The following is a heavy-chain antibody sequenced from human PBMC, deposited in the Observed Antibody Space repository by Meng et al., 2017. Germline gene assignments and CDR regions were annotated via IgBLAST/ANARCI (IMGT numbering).Heavy chain of an antibody. CDR3: AMILRNSYGDYEDY. Sequence: RMTSGDEVNKPGPSEKVHSKASRGPFSRYAINWVPQPPGQGVGWMGGIIPIFGTANYAQKFQGRVTITADESTSTAYMELSSLRSEDTAVYYCAMILRNSYGDYEDYWGQGTLVTVSS. D-gene: IGHD4-17*01. CDR1: RGPFSRYA. V-gene: IGHV1-69*01. J-gene: IGHJ4*02. CDR2: IIPIFGTA.